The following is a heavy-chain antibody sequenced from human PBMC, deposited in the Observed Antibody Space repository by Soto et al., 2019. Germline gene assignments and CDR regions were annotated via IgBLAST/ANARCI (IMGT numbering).Heavy chain of an antibody. CDR1: GYTFTSYG. J-gene: IGHJ6*02. V-gene: IGHV1-46*01. D-gene: IGHD6-6*01. CDR3: ASDQFPSGEQLVGGYYYYGMDV. CDR2: INPSGGST. Sequence: ASVKVSCKASGYTFTSYGIPWGRQAPGQGMAWMEWINPSGGSTSYAQKFQGRVNMTRDTSTSTVYMELSSLRSEDTAVYYCASDQFPSGEQLVGGYYYYGMDVWGQGTTVTVSS.